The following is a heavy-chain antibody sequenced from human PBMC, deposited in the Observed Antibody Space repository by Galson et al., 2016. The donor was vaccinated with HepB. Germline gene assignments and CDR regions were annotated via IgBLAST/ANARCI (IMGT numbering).Heavy chain of an antibody. J-gene: IGHJ6*02. V-gene: IGHV3-73*01. CDR1: GFTFSGSA. CDR3: ARGRSSAGYYGLDV. D-gene: IGHD6-25*01. Sequence: SLRLSCAASGFTFSGSAMHWVRQASGKGLEWVGRIRSKANSYATAYAASVKGGFTISRDDSKNTLFLQMNSLRGEDTALYYCARGRSSAGYYGLDVWGQGTAVTVSS. CDR2: IRSKANSYAT.